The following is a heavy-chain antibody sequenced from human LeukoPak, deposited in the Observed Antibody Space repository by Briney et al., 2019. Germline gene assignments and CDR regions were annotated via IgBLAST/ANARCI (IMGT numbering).Heavy chain of an antibody. J-gene: IGHJ4*02. CDR3: ARVGGSGWFRYNFDF. Sequence: GGSLRLSCAASGFTLSNYSMNWVRQAPGKGLEWVSSISSRSSYIYYADSVKGRFTISRDNAKNSLYLQMNSLRAEDMAIYYCARVGGSGWFRYNFDFWGQGALVTVSS. CDR2: ISSRSSYI. D-gene: IGHD6-19*01. V-gene: IGHV3-21*01. CDR1: GFTLSNYS.